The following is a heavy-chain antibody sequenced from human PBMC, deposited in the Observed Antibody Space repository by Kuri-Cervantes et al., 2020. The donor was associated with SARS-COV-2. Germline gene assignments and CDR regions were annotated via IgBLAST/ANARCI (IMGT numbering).Heavy chain of an antibody. J-gene: IGHJ5*02. CDR3: ARVGHSGRSSGGNWFDP. V-gene: IGHV1-8*01. CDR1: GYTFTSYD. Sequence: ASVKVSCKASGYTFTSYDINWVRQATGQGLEWMGWMNPNSGNTGYAQKFQGRVTMTRNTSISTAYMELSSLRSDDTAVYYCARVGHSGRSSGGNWFDPWGQGILTVSS. D-gene: IGHD1-26*01. CDR2: MNPNSGNT.